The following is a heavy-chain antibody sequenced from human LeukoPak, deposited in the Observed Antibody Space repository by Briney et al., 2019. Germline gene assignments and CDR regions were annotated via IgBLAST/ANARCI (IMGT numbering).Heavy chain of an antibody. CDR3: ARGARYDILTGYPLYYYGMDV. CDR1: GYTFTSYV. Sequence: ASVKVSCKASGYTFTSYVISWVRQTPGQGLEWMGWISAYNGNTNYAQKLQGRVTMTTDTSTSTAYMELRSLRYDDTAVYYCARGARYDILTGYPLYYYGMDVWGQGTTVTVSS. D-gene: IGHD3-9*01. J-gene: IGHJ6*02. CDR2: ISAYNGNT. V-gene: IGHV1-18*01.